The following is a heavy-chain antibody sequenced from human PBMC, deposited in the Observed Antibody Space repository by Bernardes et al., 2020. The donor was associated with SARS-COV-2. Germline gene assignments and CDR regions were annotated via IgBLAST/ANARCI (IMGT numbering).Heavy chain of an antibody. Sequence: SETLSLTCAVYGGSFSGYYWSWNRQPPGKGLEWIGEINHSGSTNYNPSLKSRVTISVNTSKNQFSLKLSSVTAADTAVYYCARRITMVRGVTGFDLWGRGTLVTVSS. V-gene: IGHV4-34*01. CDR3: ARRITMVRGVTGFDL. J-gene: IGHJ2*01. CDR1: GGSFSGYY. CDR2: INHSGST. D-gene: IGHD3-10*01.